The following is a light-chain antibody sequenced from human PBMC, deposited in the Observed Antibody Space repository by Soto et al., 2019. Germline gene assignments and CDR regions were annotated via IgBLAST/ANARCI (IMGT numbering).Light chain of an antibody. CDR2: GAS. CDR1: QSVSSSY. CDR3: QQYGSSPRT. Sequence: EIVLTQSPGTLSLSPGERATLSCRASQSVSSSYLAWYQQKPGQAPRLLIYGASSRATGNPDRFSGSGYRTDFTLTISRLEPEDFAMYYYQQYGSSPRTFGQGTKVEIK. J-gene: IGKJ1*01. V-gene: IGKV3-20*01.